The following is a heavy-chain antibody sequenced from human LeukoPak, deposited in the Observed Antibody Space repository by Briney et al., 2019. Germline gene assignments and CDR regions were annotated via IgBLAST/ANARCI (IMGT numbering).Heavy chain of an antibody. Sequence: GASVKVSCKASGYTFTSYGISWVRQAPGQGLEWMGWINAGNGNTKYSQEFQGRVTITRDTSASTAYMELSSLRSEDMAVYYCARDPSVNNGWYMDVWGTGTTVTVSS. V-gene: IGHV1-3*03. J-gene: IGHJ6*03. CDR2: INAGNGNT. CDR1: GYTFTSYG. D-gene: IGHD1/OR15-1a*01. CDR3: ARDPSVNNGWYMDV.